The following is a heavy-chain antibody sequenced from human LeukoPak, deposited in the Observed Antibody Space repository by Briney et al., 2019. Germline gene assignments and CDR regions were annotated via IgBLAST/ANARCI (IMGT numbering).Heavy chain of an antibody. J-gene: IGHJ3*02. CDR3: AKARVGQQLVGDAFDI. V-gene: IGHV3-30*02. D-gene: IGHD6-13*01. Sequence: PGGSLRLSCAASGFTFSSYGMHWVRQPPGKGLERVTFIRYDGSSKYYADSVKGRFTFSRDNSKNTLYLQMNSLRAEDTAVYYCAKARVGQQLVGDAFDIWGQGTMVTVSS. CDR2: IRYDGSSK. CDR1: GFTFSSYG.